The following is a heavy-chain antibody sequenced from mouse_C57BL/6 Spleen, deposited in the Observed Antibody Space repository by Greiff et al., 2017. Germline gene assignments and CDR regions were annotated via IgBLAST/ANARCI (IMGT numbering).Heavy chain of an antibody. CDR3: AREEDYYGSSEEYYFDC. Sequence: VQLQQSGAELVRPGASVKLSCKASGYTFTDYYINWVKQRPGQGLEWIASIYPGSGNTYYNEKFKGKGTLTAEKYSSTAYMQLSSLTSEDSAVYVCAREEDYYGSSEEYYFDCWGQGTTLTVSS. V-gene: IGHV1-76*01. J-gene: IGHJ2*01. D-gene: IGHD1-1*01. CDR1: GYTFTDYY. CDR2: IYPGSGNT.